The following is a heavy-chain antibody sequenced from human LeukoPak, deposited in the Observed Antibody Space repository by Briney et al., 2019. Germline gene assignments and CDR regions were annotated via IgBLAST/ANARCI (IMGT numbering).Heavy chain of an antibody. J-gene: IGHJ4*02. V-gene: IGHV3-7*04. CDR2: KDQAVIEE. Sequence: GSLRLSCAVSGFTISSFWMGWVRQAAGEWLEWVANKDQAVIEEYYVESERGRFFISRDNAENSLYLQINSLTAEDTAVYYCAWMPGTYIHSWGQGTLVTVSS. CDR3: AWMPGTYIHS. D-gene: IGHD3-10*01. CDR1: GFTISSFW.